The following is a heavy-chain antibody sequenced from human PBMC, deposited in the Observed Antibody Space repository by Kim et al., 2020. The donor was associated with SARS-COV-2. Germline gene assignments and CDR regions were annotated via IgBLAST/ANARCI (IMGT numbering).Heavy chain of an antibody. D-gene: IGHD6-13*01. CDR2: IYYSGST. J-gene: IGHJ4*02. CDR3: ARRAGSSWYVFDY. Sequence: SETLSLTCTVSGGSISSYYWSWIRQPPGKGLEWIGYIYYSGSTNYNPSLKSRVTISVDTSKNQFSLKLSSVTAADTAVYYCARRAGSSWYVFDYWGQGTL. V-gene: IGHV4-59*08. CDR1: GGSISSYY.